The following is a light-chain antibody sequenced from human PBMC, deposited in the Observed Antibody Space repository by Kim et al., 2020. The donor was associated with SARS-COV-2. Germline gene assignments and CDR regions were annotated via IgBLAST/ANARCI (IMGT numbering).Light chain of an antibody. CDR2: EVT. CDR3: SSYASDSISV. J-gene: IGLJ3*02. Sequence: QSALTQPPSVSGSPGQSVTIFCTGTRADIGDYNRVSWYQQSPGTAPKLILYEVTNRPSGVPDRFSGSKSGNTASLTIAGLQAEDEADYYCSSYASDSISVFVGGTKVTVL. V-gene: IGLV2-18*02. CDR1: RADIGDYNR.